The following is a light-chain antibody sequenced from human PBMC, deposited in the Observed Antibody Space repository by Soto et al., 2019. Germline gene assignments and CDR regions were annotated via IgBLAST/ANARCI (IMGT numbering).Light chain of an antibody. Sequence: QSALTQPASVSGSLGQSITIPCTGTSSDVGTSKLISWYQQHPRQAPKLIIHEGDKRPSGVSTRFSGSLSGNTASLTISGLQGDDEAEYYCCSHPGYGTVKFGGGTKVTVL. V-gene: IGLV2-23*01. CDR3: CSHPGYGTVK. J-gene: IGLJ2*01. CDR2: EGD. CDR1: SSDVGTSKL.